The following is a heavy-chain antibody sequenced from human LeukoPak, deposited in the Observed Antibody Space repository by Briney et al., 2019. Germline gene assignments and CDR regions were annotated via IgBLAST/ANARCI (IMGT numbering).Heavy chain of an antibody. CDR1: GFTFSSYE. D-gene: IGHD7-27*01. CDR2: IDRRGGNI. J-gene: IGHJ4*02. CDR3: AKYSQTGDPSDY. Sequence: GGSLRLSCAASGFTFSSYEMSWVRQTPGKGLEWVSVIDRRGGNIEYVDSAKGRFTISRDNSKKTLYLQMNNLRVEDTAIYYCAKYSQTGDPSDYWGQGTLVAVSS. V-gene: IGHV3-23*05.